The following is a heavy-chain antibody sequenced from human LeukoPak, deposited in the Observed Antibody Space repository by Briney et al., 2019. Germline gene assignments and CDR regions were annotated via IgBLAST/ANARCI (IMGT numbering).Heavy chain of an antibody. CDR2: INPNSGGT. CDR1: GYTFTGYY. CDR3: ARPRETGYFDY. J-gene: IGHJ4*02. Sequence: ASVKVSCKASGYTFTGYYMHWVRQAPGQGLEWMGRINPNSGGTNYAQKFQGRVTITTDESTSTAYMELSSLRSEDTAVYYCARPRETGYFDYWGQGTLVTVSS. V-gene: IGHV1-2*06. D-gene: IGHD1-14*01.